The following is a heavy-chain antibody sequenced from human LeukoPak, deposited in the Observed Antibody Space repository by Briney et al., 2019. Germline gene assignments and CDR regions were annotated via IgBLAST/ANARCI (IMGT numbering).Heavy chain of an antibody. D-gene: IGHD4-17*01. J-gene: IGHJ4*02. CDR2: INPNSGGT. CDR3: ARTPLYGDYYY. CDR1: GYTFTGYY. V-gene: IGHV1-2*02. Sequence: GASVKVSCKASGYTFTGYYMHWVRQAPGQGLEWMGWINPNSGGTNYARKFQGRVTMTRDTSISTAYMELSRLRSDDTAVYYCARTPLYGDYYYWGQGTLVTVSS.